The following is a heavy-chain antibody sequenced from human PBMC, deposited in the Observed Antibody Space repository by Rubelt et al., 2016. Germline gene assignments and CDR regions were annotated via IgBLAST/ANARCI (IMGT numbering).Heavy chain of an antibody. V-gene: IGHV3-48*04. CDR1: SYS. J-gene: IGHJ4*02. CDR2: ISSSSGTI. Sequence: SYSMNWVRQAPGKGLEWVSYISSSSGTIYYADSVKGRFTISRDNAKNSLYLQMNSLRAEDTAVYYCARDSSSSHFDYWGQGTLVTVSS. CDR3: ARDSSSSHFDY. D-gene: IGHD6-6*01.